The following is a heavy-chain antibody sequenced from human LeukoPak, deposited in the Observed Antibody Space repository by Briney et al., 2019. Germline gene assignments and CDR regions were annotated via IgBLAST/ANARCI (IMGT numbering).Heavy chain of an antibody. J-gene: IGHJ5*02. CDR2: INPNSGGT. Sequence: ASVKVSCKASGYTFTGYYMHWVRQAPGQGLEWMGWINPNSGGTNYAQKFQGRVTMTRDTSISTAYMELSRLRSDDTAVYYCARSPGAYGDSKIDPWGQGTLVTVSS. CDR1: GYTFTGYY. V-gene: IGHV1-2*02. D-gene: IGHD4-17*01. CDR3: ARSPGAYGDSKIDP.